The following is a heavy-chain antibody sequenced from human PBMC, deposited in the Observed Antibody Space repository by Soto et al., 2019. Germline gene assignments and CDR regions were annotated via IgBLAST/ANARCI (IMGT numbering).Heavy chain of an antibody. D-gene: IGHD6-6*01. CDR2: INAGNGNT. V-gene: IGHV1-3*01. Sequence: ASVNVSCKASGYTFTSYSMHWVRQAPGQRLEWMGWINAGNGNTKYSQKFQGRVTITRDTSASTAYMELSSLRSEDTAVYYCARDRLAARHFDYWGQGTLVTVSS. J-gene: IGHJ4*02. CDR1: GYTFTSYS. CDR3: ARDRLAARHFDY.